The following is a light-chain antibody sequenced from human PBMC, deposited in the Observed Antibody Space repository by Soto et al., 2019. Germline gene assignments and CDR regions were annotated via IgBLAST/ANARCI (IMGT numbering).Light chain of an antibody. CDR3: QQYNSYS. CDR1: QSISSW. Sequence: DIQMTQSPSTLSASVGDRFTITCRASQSISSWLAWYQQKPGKAPKLLIYDASSLESGVPSRFSGSGSGTEFTLTISSLQPDDFATYYCQQYNSYSFGQGTKVEIK. V-gene: IGKV1-5*01. CDR2: DAS. J-gene: IGKJ1*01.